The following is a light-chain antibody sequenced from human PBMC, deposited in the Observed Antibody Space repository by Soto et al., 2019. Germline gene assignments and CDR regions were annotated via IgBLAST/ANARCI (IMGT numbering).Light chain of an antibody. V-gene: IGLV2-8*01. CDR3: SSYAGSNSPVV. CDR1: SSDVGGYNC. J-gene: IGLJ2*01. Sequence: QSVLTQPPSASGSPGQSVTISCTGTSSDVGGYNCVSWYQQHPGKAPKLMIYEVSKRPSGVPDRFSGSKSGNTASLTVSGRQAEDEADYYCSSYAGSNSPVVFGGGTKLTVL. CDR2: EVS.